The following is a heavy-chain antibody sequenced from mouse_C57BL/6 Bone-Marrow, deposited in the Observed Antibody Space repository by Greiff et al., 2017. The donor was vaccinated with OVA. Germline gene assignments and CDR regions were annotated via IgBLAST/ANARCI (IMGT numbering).Heavy chain of an antibody. CDR3: ARWVYYDYVDY. V-gene: IGHV1-81*01. Sequence: VHLVESGAELARPGASVKLSCKASGYTFTSYGISWVKQRTGQGLEWIGEIYPRSGNTYYNEKFKGKATLTADKSSSTAYMELRSLTSEDSAVYFCARWVYYDYVDYWGQGTTLTVSS. D-gene: IGHD2-4*01. CDR2: IYPRSGNT. J-gene: IGHJ2*01. CDR1: GYTFTSYG.